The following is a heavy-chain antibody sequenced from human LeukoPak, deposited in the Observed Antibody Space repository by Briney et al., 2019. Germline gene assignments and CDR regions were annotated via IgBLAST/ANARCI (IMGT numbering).Heavy chain of an antibody. D-gene: IGHD3-22*01. Sequence: GGSLRLSCAASGFTFSDYYMSWIRQAPGKGLEWVSYISSSSSYTNYADSVKGRFTISRDNAKNSLYLQMNSLRAEDTAVYYCAREANYYDSSGYYPDAFDIWGQGTMVTVSS. J-gene: IGHJ3*02. V-gene: IGHV3-11*05. CDR1: GFTFSDYY. CDR2: ISSSSSYT. CDR3: AREANYYDSSGYYPDAFDI.